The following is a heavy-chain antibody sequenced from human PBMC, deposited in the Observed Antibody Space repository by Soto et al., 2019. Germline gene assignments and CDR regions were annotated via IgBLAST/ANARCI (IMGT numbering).Heavy chain of an antibody. CDR2: ISGTASRT. CDR3: ATSVRYFEN. CDR1: GFAPTTTR. V-gene: IGHV3-23*01. D-gene: IGHD3-9*01. Sequence: GGSLRLSCAGSGFAPTTTRLTWVRQPPGKGLEWVTTISGTASRTYYVDSVKARFFISRDNSKNTVTLQMNNLTLDDTAVYYCATSVRYFENWGQGTRVTVSS. J-gene: IGHJ4*02.